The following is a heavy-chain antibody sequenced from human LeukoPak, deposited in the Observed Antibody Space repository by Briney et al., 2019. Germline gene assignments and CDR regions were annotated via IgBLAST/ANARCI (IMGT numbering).Heavy chain of an antibody. J-gene: IGHJ4*02. CDR3: ARDQEAYYYDSSGYYWVY. CDR1: GGTFSSYA. D-gene: IGHD3-22*01. Sequence: SSVKVTRKASGGTFSSYAISWVRQPPAQGLEWMGRIIPIFGTEKYAQNFQGRVKITTDESTSTAYMELSSLRSEDTAVYYCARDQEAYYYDSSGYYWVYWGQGTLVTVSS. CDR2: IIPIFGTE. V-gene: IGHV1-69*05.